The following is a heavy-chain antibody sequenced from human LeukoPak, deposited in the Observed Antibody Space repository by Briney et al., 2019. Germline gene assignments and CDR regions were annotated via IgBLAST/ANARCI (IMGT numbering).Heavy chain of an antibody. CDR3: ARHKPTGSYPLEV. Sequence: SQTLSLTCTVSGGSISSGDYYWSWIRQPPGKGLEWIGYIYYSGRTTYNPSLRSRLTISVDTSTSQLSLKLSSVTAADTAVYYCARHKPTGSYPLEVWGQGTLVTVSS. CDR1: GGSISSGDYY. D-gene: IGHD3-10*01. J-gene: IGHJ4*02. V-gene: IGHV4-30-4*01. CDR2: IYYSGRT.